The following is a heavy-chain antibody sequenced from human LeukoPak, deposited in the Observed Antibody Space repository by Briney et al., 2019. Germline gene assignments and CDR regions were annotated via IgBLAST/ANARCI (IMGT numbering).Heavy chain of an antibody. J-gene: IGHJ4*02. CDR1: GGSISRYY. CDR3: ARVDSSGYPIDY. CDR2: IYYSGST. Sequence: SETLSLTCTVSGGSISRYYWSWIRQPPGKGLGWIGYIYYSGSTNYNPSLKSRVTISVDTSKNQFSLKLSSVTAADTAVYYCARVDSSGYPIDYWGQGTLVTVSS. V-gene: IGHV4-59*01. D-gene: IGHD3-22*01.